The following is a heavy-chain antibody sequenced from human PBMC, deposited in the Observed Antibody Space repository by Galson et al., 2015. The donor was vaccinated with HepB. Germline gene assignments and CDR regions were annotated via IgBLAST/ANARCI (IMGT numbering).Heavy chain of an antibody. D-gene: IGHD2-21*01. Sequence: SVKVSCKASGYTLTDYYMHWVRQAPGQGLEWMGWIDPNSDATKYSQKFQGRVTMARDTSISTAYLELSSLRSDDTAMYYCARDLGGLLGQFDYWGQGNLITVSS. CDR1: GYTLTDYY. V-gene: IGHV1-2*02. CDR2: IDPNSDAT. J-gene: IGHJ4*02. CDR3: ARDLGGLLGQFDY.